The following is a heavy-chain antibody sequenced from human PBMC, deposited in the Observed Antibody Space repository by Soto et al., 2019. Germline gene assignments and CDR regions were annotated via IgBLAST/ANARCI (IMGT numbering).Heavy chain of an antibody. Sequence: GASVKVSCKASGYTFTGYYRHWVRQAPGQGLEWMGWIDRNSGGTNYAQKFQGWVTMTRDTSISTAYMELSRLRSDDTAVYYCARDLIYDLVTYGMDVWGHGTTVAVSS. V-gene: IGHV1-2*04. D-gene: IGHD2-21*02. CDR1: GYTFTGYY. CDR2: IDRNSGGT. CDR3: ARDLIYDLVTYGMDV. J-gene: IGHJ6*02.